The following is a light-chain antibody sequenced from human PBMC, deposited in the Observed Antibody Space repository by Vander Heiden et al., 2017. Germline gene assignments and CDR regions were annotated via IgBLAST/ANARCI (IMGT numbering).Light chain of an antibody. J-gene: IGKJ2*01. CDR2: WAS. Sequence: IVMTQSPDSLAVSLGERATINCNSRQSVLYSSNNKNYLAWYQQKPGQPPKLLIYWASTRQSGVPDRFSGSGSGTDFTLTISSLQAEDVAVYYCQQYYSTPRTFGQGTKLEIK. CDR1: QSVLYSSNNKNY. V-gene: IGKV4-1*01. CDR3: QQYYSTPRT.